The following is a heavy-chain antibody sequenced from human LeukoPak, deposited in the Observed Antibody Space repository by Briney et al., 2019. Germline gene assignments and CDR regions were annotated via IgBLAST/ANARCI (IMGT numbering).Heavy chain of an antibody. CDR1: GYTFTSYY. CDR3: AVDYYDSSILIDY. CDR2: INPNSGGT. D-gene: IGHD3-22*01. V-gene: IGHV1-2*02. Sequence: ASVKVSCKASGYTFTSYYMHWVRQAPGQGLEWMGWINPNSGGTNYAQKFQGRVTMTRDTSISTAYMELSRLRSDDTAVYYCAVDYYDSSILIDYWGQGTLVTVSS. J-gene: IGHJ4*02.